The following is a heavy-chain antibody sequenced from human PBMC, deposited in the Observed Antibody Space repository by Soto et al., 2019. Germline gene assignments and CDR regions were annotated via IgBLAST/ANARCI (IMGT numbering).Heavy chain of an antibody. V-gene: IGHV1-18*01. CDR3: ARDYYNRAKFDY. J-gene: IGHJ4*02. CDR2: TSAYNGNT. CDR1: GYTFTNYG. Sequence: ASVKVSCKTSGYTFTNYGISWVRQAPGRGLERLGWTSAYNGNTNYAQKFQDRVTMTTYTSTSTVYMELRSLRSDDTSFFYCARDYYNRAKFDYWGQGALVTVSS. D-gene: IGHD3-22*01.